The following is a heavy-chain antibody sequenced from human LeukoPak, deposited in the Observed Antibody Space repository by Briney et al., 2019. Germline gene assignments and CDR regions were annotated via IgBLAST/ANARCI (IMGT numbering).Heavy chain of an antibody. Sequence: QPGGSLRLSCAASGFTFSTYGIHWVRQAPGKGLEWVAVISPDGSIKYYSDSVKDRFTISRDDSKSMVYLQMNSLTAEDTGVYFCARAVGPYDYWGQGTLVTVSS. CDR2: ISPDGSIK. CDR1: GFTFSTYG. J-gene: IGHJ4*02. V-gene: IGHV3-33*01. D-gene: IGHD3-10*01. CDR3: ARAVGPYDY.